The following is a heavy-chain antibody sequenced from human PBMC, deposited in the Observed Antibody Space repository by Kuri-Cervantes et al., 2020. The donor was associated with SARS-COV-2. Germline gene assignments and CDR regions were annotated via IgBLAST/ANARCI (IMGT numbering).Heavy chain of an antibody. D-gene: IGHD3-3*01. J-gene: IGHJ5*02. CDR2: ISGSGGST. CDR1: GLTFSSYA. Sequence: GGSLRLSCAASGLTFSSYAMSWVRQAPGKGLKWVSAISGSGGSTYYADSVKGRFTVSRDNSKNTLYLQMNSLRAEDTAVYYCARHSDYSSTLLRFLDPQWGFDPWGQGTLVTVSS. V-gene: IGHV3-23*01. CDR3: ARHSDYSSTLLRFLDPQWGFDP.